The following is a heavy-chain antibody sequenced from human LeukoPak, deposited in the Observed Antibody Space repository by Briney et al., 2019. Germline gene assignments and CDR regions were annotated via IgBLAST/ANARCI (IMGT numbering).Heavy chain of an antibody. D-gene: IGHD2-15*01. J-gene: IGHJ4*02. CDR3: AKQLGYCSDGSCYFPY. Sequence: PGRSLRLSCTASGFTFGDYAMSWFRQAPGKGLEWVSAISNNGGYTYYADSVQGRFTISRDNSKSTLCLQMNSLRAEDTAVYYCAKQLGYCSDGSCYFPYWGQGTLVTVSS. CDR1: GFTFGDYA. CDR2: ISNNGGYT. V-gene: IGHV3-23*01.